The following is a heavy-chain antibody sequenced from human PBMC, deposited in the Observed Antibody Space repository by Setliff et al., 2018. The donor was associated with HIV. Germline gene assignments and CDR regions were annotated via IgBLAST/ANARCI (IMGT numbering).Heavy chain of an antibody. CDR3: VKDVVKFWSGSGALDF. V-gene: IGHV3-33*06. D-gene: IGHD3-3*01. CDR2: IWYDASKK. J-gene: IGHJ4*02. CDR1: GFTFNSYG. Sequence: GGSLRLSCAASGFTFNSYGMHWVRQAPGKGLEWVALIWYDASKKEYAESVKGRFNILRDDSKKTVDLQMNSLRADDTAVYYCVKDVVKFWSGSGALDFWGPGTLVNRLL.